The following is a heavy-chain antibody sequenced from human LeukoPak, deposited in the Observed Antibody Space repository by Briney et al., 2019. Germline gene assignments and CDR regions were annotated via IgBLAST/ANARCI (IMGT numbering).Heavy chain of an antibody. Sequence: SVKVSCKASGGTFSSYAISWVRQAPGQGLEWMGGIIPIFGTANYAQKFQGRVTITADESTSTAYMELSSLRSEDTAVHYCARRGRTHIRAFDPWGQGTLVTVSS. V-gene: IGHV1-69*01. CDR2: IIPIFGTA. J-gene: IGHJ5*02. D-gene: IGHD1-14*01. CDR1: GGTFSSYA. CDR3: ARRGRTHIRAFDP.